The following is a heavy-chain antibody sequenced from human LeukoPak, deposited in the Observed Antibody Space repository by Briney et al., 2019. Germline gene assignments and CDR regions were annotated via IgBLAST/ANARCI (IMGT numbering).Heavy chain of an antibody. Sequence: PSETLSLTCTVSGGSISSYYWSWIRQPAGKGLEWIGRMYTSGSTNYNPSLRSRDSMSVDTSKNQFSLRLSSVTVADTAVYYCARDGSGYSSSWYFDYWGQGTLVTVSS. V-gene: IGHV4-4*07. D-gene: IGHD6-13*01. CDR3: ARDGSGYSSSWYFDY. CDR2: MYTSGST. CDR1: GGSISSYY. J-gene: IGHJ4*02.